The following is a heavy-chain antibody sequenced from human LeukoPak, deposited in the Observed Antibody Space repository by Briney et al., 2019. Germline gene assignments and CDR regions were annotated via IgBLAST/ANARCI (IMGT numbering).Heavy chain of an antibody. CDR1: GGSFSGYY. D-gene: IGHD6-13*01. J-gene: IGHJ4*02. Sequence: PSETLSLTCAVYGGSFSGYYWSWIRQPPGKGLEWIGEINHSGSTNYNPSLKSRVTISVDTSKNQFSLKLSSVTAADTAVYYCARDRFYSSSWYPPNSWGQGILVTVSS. V-gene: IGHV4-34*01. CDR2: INHSGST. CDR3: ARDRFYSSSWYPPNS.